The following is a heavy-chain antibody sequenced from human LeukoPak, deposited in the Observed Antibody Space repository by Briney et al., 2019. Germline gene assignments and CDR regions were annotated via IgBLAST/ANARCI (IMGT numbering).Heavy chain of an antibody. V-gene: IGHV3-23*01. D-gene: IGHD3-9*01. Sequence: PGGSLRLSCAASGFTFSSYAMSWVRQAPGKGLEWVSAISGSGGSTYYADSVKGRFTISRDNSKNTLYLQMNSLRAEDTAVYYCAKVLRYFDWLLVPFDYWGQGTLVNVSS. CDR3: AKVLRYFDWLLVPFDY. CDR1: GFTFSSYA. J-gene: IGHJ4*02. CDR2: ISGSGGST.